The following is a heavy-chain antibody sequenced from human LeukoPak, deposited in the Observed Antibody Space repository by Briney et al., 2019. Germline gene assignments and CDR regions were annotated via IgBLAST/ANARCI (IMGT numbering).Heavy chain of an antibody. Sequence: SETLSLTCAVFGGSFSSGQYWSWIRQPPGKGLEWIGEINHSGSSNYNPALKSRVTLSVDTSKNQFSLKLSSVTAADTGVYYCARIENYIPEDWFDPWGQGTLVTVSS. CDR1: GGSFSSGQY. J-gene: IGHJ5*02. CDR3: ARIENYIPEDWFDP. D-gene: IGHD5-24*01. V-gene: IGHV4-34*01. CDR2: INHSGSS.